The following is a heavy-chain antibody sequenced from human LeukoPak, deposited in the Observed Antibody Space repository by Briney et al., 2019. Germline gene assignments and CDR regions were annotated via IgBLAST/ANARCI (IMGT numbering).Heavy chain of an antibody. D-gene: IGHD3-16*02. CDR2: INPNSGGT. CDR1: GYTFTGYY. CDR3: ARGGVYDYVWGSYRQPDF. V-gene: IGHV1-2*06. Sequence: ASVKVSCKASGYTFTGYYMHWVRQAPGQGLEWMGRINPNSGGTNYAQKFQGRVTMTRATSISTAYMELSRLRSDDTAGYYCARGGVYDYVWGSYRQPDFWGQGTLVTVSS. J-gene: IGHJ4*02.